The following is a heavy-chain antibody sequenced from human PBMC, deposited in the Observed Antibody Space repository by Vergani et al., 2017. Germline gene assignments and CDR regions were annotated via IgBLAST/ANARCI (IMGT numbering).Heavy chain of an antibody. J-gene: IGHJ3*02. CDR1: DDSIRRYY. Sequence: QVLVQESGPGLVKPSETLSLTGPVSDDSIRRYYFNWIRHFPGKGLEWIGYVFYTGNTYHNPSLKGRVTLSVDTPNNQLSLKLTSVTAADTAVYFCARWNGDLNAFDIWGQGTMVTVSS. D-gene: IGHD1-1*01. V-gene: IGHV4-59*01. CDR3: ARWNGDLNAFDI. CDR2: VFYTGNT.